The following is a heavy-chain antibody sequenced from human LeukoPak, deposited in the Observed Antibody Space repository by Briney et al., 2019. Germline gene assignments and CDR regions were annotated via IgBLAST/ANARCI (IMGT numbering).Heavy chain of an antibody. CDR3: AKDPGLLWFGEYYFDY. J-gene: IGHJ4*02. CDR2: TRYDGSNK. CDR1: GFTFSSYG. V-gene: IGHV3-30*02. D-gene: IGHD3-10*01. Sequence: GGSLRLSCAASGFTFSSYGMHWVRQAPGKGLEWVAFTRYDGSNKYYADSVKGRFTISRDNSKNTLYLQMNSLRAEDTAVYYCAKDPGLLWFGEYYFDYWGQGTLVTVSS.